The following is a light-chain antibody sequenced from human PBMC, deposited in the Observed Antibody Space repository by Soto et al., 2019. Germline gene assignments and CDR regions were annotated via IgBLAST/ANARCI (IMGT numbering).Light chain of an antibody. V-gene: IGKV1-39*01. J-gene: IGKJ5*01. CDR2: AAS. CDR1: QSISSY. Sequence: ESQLPQSPKKVYPSVGDLVSITRWASQSISSYLNWYQQKPGKAPKLLIYAASSLQSGAPSRFSGSGSGTDFTLTISRLQPEDFTTYCCQQTYSLLKRLGQGTRLAIK. CDR3: QQTYSLLKR.